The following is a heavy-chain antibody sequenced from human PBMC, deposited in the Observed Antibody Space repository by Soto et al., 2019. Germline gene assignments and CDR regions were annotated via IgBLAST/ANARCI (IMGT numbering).Heavy chain of an antibody. D-gene: IGHD2-15*01. Sequence: PSETLSLTCTVSGGSISSYYWSWIRQPPGKGLEWIGYIYYSGSTNYNPSLKSRVTISVDTSKNQFSLKLSSVTAADTAVYYCARGGDCSGGSCYGRLDYWGQGTLVTVSS. CDR3: ARGGDCSGGSCYGRLDY. V-gene: IGHV4-59*01. CDR2: IYYSGST. CDR1: GGSISSYY. J-gene: IGHJ4*02.